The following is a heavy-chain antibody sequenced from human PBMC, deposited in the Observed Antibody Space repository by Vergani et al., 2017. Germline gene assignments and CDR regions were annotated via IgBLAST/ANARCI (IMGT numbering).Heavy chain of an antibody. CDR1: GYSFTSYW. J-gene: IGHJ4*02. CDR3: ERPDHYDSSGDYYSGGYAGFDY. CDR2: IFPGDSET. V-gene: IGHV5-51*01. Sequence: EVQLVQSGAEVKKPGESLKISCKGSGYSFTSYWIGWVRQMPGKGLEWMGIIFPGDSETRYSPSFQGQVTISADKSISTAYLQWSSLKASDTAMYYCERPDHYDSSGDYYSGGYAGFDYWGQGTLVTVSS. D-gene: IGHD3-22*01.